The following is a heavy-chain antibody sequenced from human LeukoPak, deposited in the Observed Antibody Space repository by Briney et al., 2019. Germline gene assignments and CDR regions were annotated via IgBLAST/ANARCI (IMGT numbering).Heavy chain of an antibody. Sequence: GGSLRLSCAASGFTFSSYWMTWVRQAPGKGLEWVANIKQDGSAKNYVDSVEGRFTISRDNAKNALYLQMNSLRAEDTAVYYCARQTERDAYNRYWGQGALVTVSS. D-gene: IGHD5-24*01. CDR1: GFTFSSYW. CDR2: IKQDGSAK. J-gene: IGHJ4*02. CDR3: ARQTERDAYNRY. V-gene: IGHV3-7*05.